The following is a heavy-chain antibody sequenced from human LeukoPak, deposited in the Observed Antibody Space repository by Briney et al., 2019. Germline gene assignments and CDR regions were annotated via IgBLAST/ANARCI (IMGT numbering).Heavy chain of an antibody. J-gene: IGHJ4*02. CDR2: IYYSGST. CDR1: GGSISSGDYY. D-gene: IGHD5-24*01. V-gene: IGHV4-30-4*08. CDR3: ARYIPPYGYNLYYFDY. Sequence: SQTLSLTCTVSGGSISSGDYYWSWIRQPPGKGLEWIGYIYYSGSTNYNPSLKGRVTISVDTSKNQFSLKLSSVTAADTAVYYCARYIPPYGYNLYYFDYWGQGTLVTVSS.